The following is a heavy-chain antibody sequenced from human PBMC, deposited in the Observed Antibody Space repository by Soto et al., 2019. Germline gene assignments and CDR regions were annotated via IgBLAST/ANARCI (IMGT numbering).Heavy chain of an antibody. D-gene: IGHD1-26*01. V-gene: IGHV1-8*01. Sequence: QVQLVQSGAEVKKPGASVRVSCKAYGYAFPSHDVNWVRQASGQGLEWMGWMDPNSGATGLAPKLQGRVTIARNTSISTAYMDLSSLTSKDTAVYYCARQAPCGRAPDAYYCYAVDVWGQGTAVTVSS. CDR1: GYAFPSHD. CDR2: MDPNSGAT. CDR3: ARQAPCGRAPDAYYCYAVDV. J-gene: IGHJ6*01.